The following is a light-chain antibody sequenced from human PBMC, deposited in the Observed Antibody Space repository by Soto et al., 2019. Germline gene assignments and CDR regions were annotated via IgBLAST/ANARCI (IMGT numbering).Light chain of an antibody. Sequence: QSALTQPASVSGSPGQSITISCTGSSSDVGRYNLVSWYQQHPGKAPKLIIYEDIERPSGVSKRFSGSKSGNTASLTISVLQTEDEADYYCCSYAGGTSVVFGGGTKLTVL. V-gene: IGLV2-23*01. CDR3: CSYAGGTSVV. CDR1: SSDVGRYNL. CDR2: EDI. J-gene: IGLJ2*01.